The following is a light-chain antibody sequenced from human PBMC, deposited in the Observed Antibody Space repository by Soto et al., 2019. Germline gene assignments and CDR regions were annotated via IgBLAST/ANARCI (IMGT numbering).Light chain of an antibody. CDR2: WAS. CDR1: QSVLYNSNNKNY. J-gene: IGKJ1*01. V-gene: IGKV4-1*01. CDR3: QQYYTSWWS. Sequence: DIVMTQSPDFLAVSLGERATINCKSSQSVLYNSNNKNYVAWYQQKPGQPPKLLINWASTRESGVPDRFSGSGSGTDFTLTISSLQAEDVAVYYCQQYYTSWWSFGQGTKVDIK.